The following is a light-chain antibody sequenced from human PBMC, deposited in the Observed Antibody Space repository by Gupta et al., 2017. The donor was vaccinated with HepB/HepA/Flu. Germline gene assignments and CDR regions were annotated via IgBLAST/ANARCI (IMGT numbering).Light chain of an antibody. J-gene: IGKJ1*01. CDR3: QQDDSYPWT. Sequence: AIRMTQSPSSFSASTGDRVTITCRASQGISSYLAWYQQKPGKAPKLLIYAASTLQSGVPSRFSGSGSGTDSTLTISCLQSEDFATYYCQQDDSYPWTFGQGTKVEIK. CDR2: AAS. V-gene: IGKV1-8*01. CDR1: QGISSY.